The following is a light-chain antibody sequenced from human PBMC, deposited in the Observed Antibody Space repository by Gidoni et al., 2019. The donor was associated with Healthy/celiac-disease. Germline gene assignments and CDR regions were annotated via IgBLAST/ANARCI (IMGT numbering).Light chain of an antibody. Sequence: DIVMTQPPDSLAVSLGERATINCKSSQIVLYSSNNKNYLAWYQQKPGQPPKLLIYWASTRESGVPDRFSGSGSGTDFTLTISSLQAEDVAVYYCQQYYSTPYTFGQGTKLEIK. J-gene: IGKJ2*01. CDR1: QIVLYSSNNKNY. CDR3: QQYYSTPYT. V-gene: IGKV4-1*01. CDR2: WAS.